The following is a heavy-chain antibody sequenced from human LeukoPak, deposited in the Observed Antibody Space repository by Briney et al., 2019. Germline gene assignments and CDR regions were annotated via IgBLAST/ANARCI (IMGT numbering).Heavy chain of an antibody. Sequence: GGSPRLSCAASGFTFSSYEMNWVRQAPGKGLEWVSYISSSGSTIYYADSVKGRFTISRDNAKNSLYLQMNSLRAEDTAVYYCARARSSEGSDEGYWGQGTLVTVSS. D-gene: IGHD3-10*01. V-gene: IGHV3-48*03. CDR3: ARARSSEGSDEGY. CDR1: GFTFSSYE. J-gene: IGHJ4*02. CDR2: ISSSGSTI.